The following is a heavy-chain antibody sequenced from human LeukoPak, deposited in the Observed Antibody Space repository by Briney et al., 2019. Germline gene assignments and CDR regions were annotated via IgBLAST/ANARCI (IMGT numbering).Heavy chain of an antibody. Sequence: GGSLRPSCASSEFSFSSYSVIWVRKPAGKGLEWVTYITSSSTTIYYADSVKGRFTISRDNAKTSLYLQMNSMRAEDTAVYYCARVSLNTVTTLQYLDYWGQGTLVTVSS. CDR2: ITSSSTTI. V-gene: IGHV3-48*04. CDR1: EFSFSSYS. D-gene: IGHD4-17*01. CDR3: ARVSLNTVTTLQYLDY. J-gene: IGHJ4*02.